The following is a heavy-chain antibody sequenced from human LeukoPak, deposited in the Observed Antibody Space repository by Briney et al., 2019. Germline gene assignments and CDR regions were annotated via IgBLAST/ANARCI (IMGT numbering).Heavy chain of an antibody. D-gene: IGHD2-21*02. V-gene: IGHV4-59*01. CDR2: IYYSGST. Sequence: SETLSLTCTVSGGSISSYYWSWIRQPPGKGLEWIGYIYYSGSTNYNPSLKSRFTISVDTSKNQFSLKLSSVTAADTAVYYCARDRAYCGGDCYPALNRYYMDVWGKGTTVTVSS. J-gene: IGHJ6*03. CDR3: ARDRAYCGGDCYPALNRYYMDV. CDR1: GGSISSYY.